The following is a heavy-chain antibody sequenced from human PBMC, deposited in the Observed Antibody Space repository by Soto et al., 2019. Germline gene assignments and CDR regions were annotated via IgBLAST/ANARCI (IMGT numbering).Heavy chain of an antibody. D-gene: IGHD1-26*01. CDR2: ISWKDEK. J-gene: IGHJ4*02. CDR3: AHRYGGNYYRWYFDS. Sequence: SGPTLVNPTHTLTVTCTFSGFSLSTSGAVVVWIRQSPGKAPEWLALISWKDEKRYNPGLKSRLTITKDTSKNQVVLTMTDLDPVDTATYFCAHRYGGNYYRWYFDSWGQGTLVTVSS. V-gene: IGHV2-5*01. CDR1: GFSLSTSGAV.